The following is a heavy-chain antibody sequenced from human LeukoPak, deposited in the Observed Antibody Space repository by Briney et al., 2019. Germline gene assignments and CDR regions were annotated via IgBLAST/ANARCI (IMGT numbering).Heavy chain of an antibody. CDR2: ISGSSSRI. CDR3: ARESLRYFDWLLYHFDY. J-gene: IGHJ4*02. D-gene: IGHD3-9*01. Sequence: GGSLRLPCAASGFSFSSYSMNWVRQAPGKGLEWVSYISGSSSRIYYADSVKGRFTISRDNAKTSLYLQMNSLRAEDTAVYYCARESLRYFDWLLYHFDYWGQGTLVTVSS. CDR1: GFSFSSYS. V-gene: IGHV3-48*01.